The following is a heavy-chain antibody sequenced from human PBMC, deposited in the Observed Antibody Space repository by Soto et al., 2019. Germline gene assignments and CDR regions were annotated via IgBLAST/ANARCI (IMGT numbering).Heavy chain of an antibody. Sequence: QLQLQESGPGLVKPSETLSLTCTVSGGSISSSSFHWGWIRQPPGKGLEWIGSIYYSGSTTYSPSCTTRGTRSVDTSKNPFSLKLSSVTAADTAVYYCARRERAAGTDWWFDPWGQGTLVTVSP. V-gene: IGHV4-39*01. D-gene: IGHD6-13*01. J-gene: IGHJ5*02. CDR3: ARRERAAGTDWWFDP. CDR1: GGSISSSSFH. CDR2: IYYSGST.